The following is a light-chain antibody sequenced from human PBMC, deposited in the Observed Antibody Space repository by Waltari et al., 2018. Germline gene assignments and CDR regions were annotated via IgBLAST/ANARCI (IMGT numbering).Light chain of an antibody. J-gene: IGKJ4*01. CDR3: QQLKSYPLT. Sequence: DIQLTQSPSFLSASVGDRVTITCRASQGISSYLAWYQQKPGKAPKLLIYAASTLQSGVRSRFRGSGSGIEFTLTISSLQPEDFANYYCQQLKSYPLTFGGGTKVEIK. V-gene: IGKV1-9*01. CDR1: QGISSY. CDR2: AAS.